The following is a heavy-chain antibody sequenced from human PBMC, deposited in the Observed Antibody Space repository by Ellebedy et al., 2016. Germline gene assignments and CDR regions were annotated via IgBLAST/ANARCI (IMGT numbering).Heavy chain of an antibody. J-gene: IGHJ3*02. V-gene: IGHV4-59*01. CDR2: IYYSGST. CDR1: GGSISSYY. D-gene: IGHD3-10*01. Sequence: GSLRLSCTVSGGSISSYYWSWIRQPPGKGLEWIGYIYYSGSTNYNPSLKSRVTISVDTSKNQFSLKLSSVTAADTAVYYCAREESYAFDIWGQGTMVTVSS. CDR3: AREESYAFDI.